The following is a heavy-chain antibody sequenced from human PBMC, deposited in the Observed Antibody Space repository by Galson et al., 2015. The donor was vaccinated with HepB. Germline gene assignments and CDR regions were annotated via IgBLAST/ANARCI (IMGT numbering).Heavy chain of an antibody. CDR2: IKQDGSEK. V-gene: IGHV3-7*03. CDR3: TSACYFDY. J-gene: IGHJ4*02. Sequence: SLRLSCAASGFTFSGYWMHWVRQAPGKGLEWVANIKQDGSEKYYVDSVKGRFTISRDNAKNSLYLQMNSLRAEDTAVYYCTSACYFDYWGQGTLVTVSS. CDR1: GFTFSGYW.